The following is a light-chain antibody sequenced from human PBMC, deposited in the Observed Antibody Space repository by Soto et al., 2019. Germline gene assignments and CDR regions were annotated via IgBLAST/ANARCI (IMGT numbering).Light chain of an antibody. CDR1: QSFRGL. Sequence: PEERATLSCRASQSFRGLLAWYQQKPGQAPRLLIYDAYNRATGIPPRFSGSGSGTDFTLTISRLEPEDFAVYYCQQYGGSPRTFGQGTKVDIK. CDR2: DAY. V-gene: IGKV3-11*01. CDR3: QQYGGSPRT. J-gene: IGKJ1*01.